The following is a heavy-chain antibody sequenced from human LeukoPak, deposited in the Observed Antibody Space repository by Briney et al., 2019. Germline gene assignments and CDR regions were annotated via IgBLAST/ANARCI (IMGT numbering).Heavy chain of an antibody. J-gene: IGHJ4*02. D-gene: IGHD5-18*01. CDR1: GVSIRSYY. V-gene: IGHV4-59*01. CDR2: IYYSGST. Sequence: SETLSLTCTVSGVSIRSYYWSWIRQPPGKGREWIGYIYYSGSTNYNPTLRSRVTISVDTSKNQFSLRLSSVTAADTAVYYCARDKEGSYGYFDYWGQGTLVTVSS. CDR3: ARDKEGSYGYFDY.